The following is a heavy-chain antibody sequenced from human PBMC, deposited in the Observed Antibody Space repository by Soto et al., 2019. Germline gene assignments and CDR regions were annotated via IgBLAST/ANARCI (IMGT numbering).Heavy chain of an antibody. D-gene: IGHD2-15*01. Sequence: PSETLSLTCTVSGVSIFSHSYYWGWIRQAPGKGLEWIATINHSGSTYHNPSLKSRVTMSVDTSKNQFSLNLSSVTAADTAVYYCARRYAPRYSSGNNHFDLWGQGTLVT. CDR2: INHSGST. V-gene: IGHV4-39*01. CDR3: ARRYAPRYSSGNNHFDL. CDR1: GVSIFSHSYY. J-gene: IGHJ4*02.